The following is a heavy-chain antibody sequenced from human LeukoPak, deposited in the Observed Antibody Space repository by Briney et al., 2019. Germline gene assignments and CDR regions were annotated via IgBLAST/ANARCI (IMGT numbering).Heavy chain of an antibody. D-gene: IGHD3-3*01. V-gene: IGHV1-18*01. CDR3: ARETIFGGHYFDY. Sequence: ASVKVSCKSSGYTFTRYGISWVRQAPGQGLEWMGWISAYNGNTNYTQKLQGRVTITADESTSTAYMELSSLRSEDTAVYYCARETIFGGHYFDYWGQGTLVTVSS. CDR1: GYTFTRYG. CDR2: ISAYNGNT. J-gene: IGHJ4*02.